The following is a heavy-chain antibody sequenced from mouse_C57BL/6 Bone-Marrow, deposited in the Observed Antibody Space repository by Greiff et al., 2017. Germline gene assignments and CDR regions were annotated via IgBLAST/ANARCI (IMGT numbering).Heavy chain of an antibody. CDR1: GFTFSDYY. D-gene: IGHD4-1*01. J-gene: IGHJ2*01. CDR3: ARANWAFDY. V-gene: IGHV5-16*01. Sequence: DVMLVESEGGLVQPGSSMKLSCTASGFTFSDYYMAWVRQVPEKGLEWVANINYDGSSTYYLDSLKSRFIISRDNATNILYLQMSSLKSEDTATYYCARANWAFDYWGQGTTLTVSS. CDR2: INYDGSST.